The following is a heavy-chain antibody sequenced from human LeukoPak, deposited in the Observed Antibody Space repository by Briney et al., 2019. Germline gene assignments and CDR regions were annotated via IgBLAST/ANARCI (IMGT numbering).Heavy chain of an antibody. CDR2: ISSSGSTK. CDR1: GFTFSSYE. Sequence: GGSLRLSCAASGFTFSSYEMNWVRQAPGKGLEWVSYISSSGSTKYYADSVKGRFTISRDNAKNSLYLQMISLRAEDTAIYHCARELVTTVGDACDIWGHGTMVTVSS. CDR3: ARELVTTVGDACDI. J-gene: IGHJ3*02. D-gene: IGHD4-23*01. V-gene: IGHV3-48*03.